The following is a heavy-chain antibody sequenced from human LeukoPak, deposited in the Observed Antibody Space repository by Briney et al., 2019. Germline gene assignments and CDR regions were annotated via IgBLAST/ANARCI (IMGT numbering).Heavy chain of an antibody. D-gene: IGHD5-24*01. Sequence: KTSETLSLTCTVSGGSISSYYWSWLRQPPGKGLEWIGYIYYSGGTNYNPPLKSRVTISADPCKKQLSQKVTSVTAADTAVYYCARHAMATANQHLDHCGQATLVTVSS. CDR2: IYYSGGT. CDR3: ARHAMATANQHLDH. V-gene: IGHV4-59*08. CDR1: GGSISSYY. J-gene: IGHJ4*02.